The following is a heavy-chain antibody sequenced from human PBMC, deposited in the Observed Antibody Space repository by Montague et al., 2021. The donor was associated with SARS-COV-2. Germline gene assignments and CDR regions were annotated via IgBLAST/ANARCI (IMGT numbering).Heavy chain of an antibody. D-gene: IGHD3-3*01. CDR3: ARATRITIFGVVNQFDY. CDR2: IYYSGST. CDR1: GGSISSGGYY. J-gene: IGHJ4*02. Sequence: TLSLTCTVSGGSISSGGYYWSWIRQHPGKGLEWIGYIYYSGSTYYNPSLKSRVTISVDTSKNQFSRKLSSVTAADTAVYYYARATRITIFGVVNQFDYWGQGTLVTVSS. V-gene: IGHV4-31*03.